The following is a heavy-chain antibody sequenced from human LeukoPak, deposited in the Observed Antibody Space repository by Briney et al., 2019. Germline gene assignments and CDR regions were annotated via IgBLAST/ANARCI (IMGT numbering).Heavy chain of an antibody. D-gene: IGHD6-19*01. V-gene: IGHV5-10-1*01. CDR3: ARLMSGSASFDY. CDR2: IDPSDSYT. J-gene: IGHJ4*02. Sequence: GESLRISCKGSGYSFTSHWITWVRQMPGKGLEWMGRIDPSDSYTNYSPSFQGHVTISADKSIRTAYLQWSSLRASDTAMYYCARLMSGSASFDYWGQGTLLTVSS. CDR1: GYSFTSHW.